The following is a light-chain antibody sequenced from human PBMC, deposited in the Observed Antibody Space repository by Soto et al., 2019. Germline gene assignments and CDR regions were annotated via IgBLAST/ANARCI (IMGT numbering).Light chain of an antibody. Sequence: QSVLTQSPSASGTPGQRVTISCSGSGSSIGTNTVNWYRQLPGTAPKLLIYGDNQRPSGVPDRFSGSKSGTSASLAISGLQFEDEADYYCAAWDGSLNNVLFGGGTKLTVL. CDR2: GDN. J-gene: IGLJ2*01. CDR1: GSSIGTNT. CDR3: AAWDGSLNNVL. V-gene: IGLV1-44*01.